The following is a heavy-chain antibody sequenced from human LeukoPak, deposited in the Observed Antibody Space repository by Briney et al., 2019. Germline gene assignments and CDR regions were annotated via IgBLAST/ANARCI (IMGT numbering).Heavy chain of an antibody. CDR3: ARDTVTTFGYYYGMDV. V-gene: IGHV4-30-4*01. CDR1: GGSISSGDYY. J-gene: IGHJ6*02. Sequence: SETLSLTCTVSGGSISSGDYYWSWIRQPPGKGLEWIGYIYYSGSTYYNPSLKSRVTISVDMSKNQFSLKLSSVTAADTAVYYCARDTVTTFGYYYGMDVWGQGTTVTVSS. CDR2: IYYSGST. D-gene: IGHD4-17*01.